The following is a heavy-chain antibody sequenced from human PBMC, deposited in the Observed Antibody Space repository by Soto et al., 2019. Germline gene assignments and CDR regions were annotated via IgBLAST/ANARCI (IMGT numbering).Heavy chain of an antibody. D-gene: IGHD3-3*01. CDR3: ARGDKGNYDFWSGYSQTPYYYYMDV. CDR2: INHSGST. V-gene: IGHV4-34*01. J-gene: IGHJ6*03. Sequence: KASETLSLTCAVYGGSFSGYYWSWIRQPPGKGLEWIGEINHSGSTNYNPSLKSRVTISVDTFKKQSSLKLSSVTAADTAVYYCARGDKGNYDFWSGYSQTPYYYYMDVWGKGTTVTVSS. CDR1: GGSFSGYY.